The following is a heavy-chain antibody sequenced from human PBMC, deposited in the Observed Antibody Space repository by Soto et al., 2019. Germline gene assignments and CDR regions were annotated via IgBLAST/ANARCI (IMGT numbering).Heavy chain of an antibody. CDR1: GGSISSGGYY. Sequence: LSLTCTVSGGSISSGGYYWSWIRQHPGKGLEWIGYIYYSGSTYYNPSLKSRVTISVDTSKNQFSLKLSSVTAADTAVYYCAKDRLRVGVDAFDIWGQGTMVTVSS. J-gene: IGHJ3*02. V-gene: IGHV4-31*03. CDR3: AKDRLRVGVDAFDI. D-gene: IGHD2-8*01. CDR2: IYYSGST.